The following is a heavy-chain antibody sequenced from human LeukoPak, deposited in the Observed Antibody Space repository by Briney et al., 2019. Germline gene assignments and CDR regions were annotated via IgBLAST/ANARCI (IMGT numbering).Heavy chain of an antibody. J-gene: IGHJ4*02. CDR3: ARDSGDYDSRGYRYYLVY. CDR2: IYSGGST. Sequence: GGSLRLSCAASGFTVSSNYMSWVRQAPGKGLEWVSVIYSGGSTYYADSVKGRFTISRDNHKNTLYLQMNSLRAEDTAVYHCARDSGDYDSRGYRYYLVYWGQGTLVTLS. D-gene: IGHD3-22*01. CDR1: GFTVSSNY. V-gene: IGHV3-53*01.